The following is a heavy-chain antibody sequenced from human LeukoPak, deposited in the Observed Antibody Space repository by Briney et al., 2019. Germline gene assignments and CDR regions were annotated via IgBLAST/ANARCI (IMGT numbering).Heavy chain of an antibody. V-gene: IGHV3-23*01. CDR3: ARNPAKVFPAVY. Sequence: GGSLRLSCAASGFTFNSYDMTWVRQTPGKGLEWVSLISRSGGTTYYADSVKGRFTISRDNAKNSLSLQMNSLRADDTAVYYCARNPAKVFPAVYWGQGTLVTVSS. D-gene: IGHD2-2*01. CDR2: ISRSGGTT. J-gene: IGHJ4*02. CDR1: GFTFNSYD.